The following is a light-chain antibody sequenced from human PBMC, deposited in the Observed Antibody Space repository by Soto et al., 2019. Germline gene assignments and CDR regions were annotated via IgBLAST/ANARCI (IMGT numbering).Light chain of an antibody. CDR3: QKYNSAPLT. Sequence: DIQMTQSPSSLSASLGDRVIITCRASQDIGVYLAWFQQKPGKVPKLLIYAASTLQSGVPSRFSGSGSGTDFTLTISSLQPEDFATYYCQKYNSAPLTFGGGTKVEIK. CDR1: QDIGVY. J-gene: IGKJ4*01. V-gene: IGKV1-27*01. CDR2: AAS.